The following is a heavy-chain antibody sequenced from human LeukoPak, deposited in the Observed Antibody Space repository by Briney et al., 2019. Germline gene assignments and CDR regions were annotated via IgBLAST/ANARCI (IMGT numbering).Heavy chain of an antibody. CDR3: ARVRFYDSGGYYLNDAFDI. Sequence: KPSETLSLTCTVSGGSISTYYWSWIRQPPGKGLEWIGYSYYSGSTNYNPSLKSRGTISVDTSKNQFSLELSSVAPADTAVYYCARVRFYDSGGYYLNDAFDIWGEGTMVTVSS. D-gene: IGHD3-22*01. J-gene: IGHJ3*02. CDR1: GGSISTYY. CDR2: SYYSGST. V-gene: IGHV4-59*01.